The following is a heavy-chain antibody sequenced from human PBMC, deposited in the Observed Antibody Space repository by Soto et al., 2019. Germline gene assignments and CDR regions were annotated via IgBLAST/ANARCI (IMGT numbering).Heavy chain of an antibody. D-gene: IGHD3-16*02. CDR3: ARDDYDYIWGSYPLNAFDI. J-gene: IGHJ3*02. CDR1: GYTFTSYY. Sequence: GASVKVSCKASGYTFTSYYMHWVRQAPGQGLEWMGIINPSGGSTSYAQKFQGRVTMTRDTSTSTVYMELSSLRSEDTAVYYCARDDYDYIWGSYPLNAFDIWGQGTMVTVSS. V-gene: IGHV1-46*03. CDR2: INPSGGST.